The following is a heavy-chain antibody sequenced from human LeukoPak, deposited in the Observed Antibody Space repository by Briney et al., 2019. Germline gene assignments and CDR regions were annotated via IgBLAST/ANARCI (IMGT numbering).Heavy chain of an antibody. V-gene: IGHV4-4*07. CDR3: RALGDSDYYYYYMDV. Sequence: SETLSLTCTVSGGSISSYYWSWIRQPAGKGLEWIGRIYTSGSTNYNPSLKGRVTISVDKSKNQFSLKLSSVTAADTAVYYCRALGDSDYYYYYMDVWGKGTTVTVSS. D-gene: IGHD4-17*01. CDR1: GGSISSYY. CDR2: IYTSGST. J-gene: IGHJ6*03.